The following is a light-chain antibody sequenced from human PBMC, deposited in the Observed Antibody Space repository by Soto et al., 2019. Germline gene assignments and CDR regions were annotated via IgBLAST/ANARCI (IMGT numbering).Light chain of an antibody. V-gene: IGLV2-14*01. CDR2: EVT. Sequence: QSALTQPASVSGSPGQSITISCTGTSSDVGGYNYVSWYQHHPGKAPKLIIYEVTNRPSGVSNRFSGSKSGNTASLTISGLQAEDASDYYCISYTSGTSPYVFGTGTKVTVL. J-gene: IGLJ1*01. CDR3: ISYTSGTSPYV. CDR1: SSDVGGYNY.